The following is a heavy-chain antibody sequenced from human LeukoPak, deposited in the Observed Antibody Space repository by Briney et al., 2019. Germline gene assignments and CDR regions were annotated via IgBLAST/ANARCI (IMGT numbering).Heavy chain of an antibody. V-gene: IGHV1-18*01. CDR3: ARRYSSGYYYFDY. CDR2: ICAYNGNT. J-gene: IGHJ4*02. D-gene: IGHD3-22*01. CDR1: GYTFTSYG. Sequence: GASVKVSCKDSGYTFTSYGTSWVRQAPGQGLEWMGWICAYNGNTNNAQKLQGTVTMTTDTSTSTAYIELRGLRSDGTAVYYCARRYSSGYYYFDYWGQGTLVTVSS.